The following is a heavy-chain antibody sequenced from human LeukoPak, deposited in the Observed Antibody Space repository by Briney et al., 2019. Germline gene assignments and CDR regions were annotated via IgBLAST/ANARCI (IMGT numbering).Heavy chain of an antibody. J-gene: IGHJ6*03. Sequence: GGSLRLSCAASGFPFSSYSMNWVRQAPGKGLEWVSYISSSGSIIYYADSVQGRFTISRDNAKNSLYLQMNSLRAEDTAVYYCARDPGLYYMDVWGKGTTVTISS. CDR1: GFPFSSYS. CDR3: ARDPGLYYMDV. CDR2: ISSSGSII. D-gene: IGHD3-10*01. V-gene: IGHV3-48*04.